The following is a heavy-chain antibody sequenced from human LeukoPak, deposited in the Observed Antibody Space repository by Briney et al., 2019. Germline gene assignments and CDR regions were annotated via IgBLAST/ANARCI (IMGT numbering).Heavy chain of an antibody. D-gene: IGHD3-22*01. Sequence: GGSLRLSCAASGFTFSSYGMHWVRQAPGKGLEWVAFIRYDGSNKYYADSVKGRFTISRDNSKNTLYLQMNSLRADDTAVYYCAKAGPSWLYSYYMGVWGKGTTVTVSS. V-gene: IGHV3-30*02. CDR1: GFTFSSYG. CDR3: AKAGPSWLYSYYMGV. CDR2: IRYDGSNK. J-gene: IGHJ6*03.